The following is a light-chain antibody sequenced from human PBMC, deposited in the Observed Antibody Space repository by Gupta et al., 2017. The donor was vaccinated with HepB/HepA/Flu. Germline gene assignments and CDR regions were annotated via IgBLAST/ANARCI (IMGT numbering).Light chain of an antibody. CDR1: SSNIGNNA. V-gene: IGLV1-36*01. Sequence: QSVLTQPPSVSEAPRQRVTISCSGSSSNIGNNAVNWYQQLPGKDTKLLIEYDDLLPSGVSDRFSGYKAGTSAYPETSGLQSEDEADDYCAEWADSLNGWVFGGGTKLTVL. CDR3: AEWADSLNGWV. CDR2: YDD. J-gene: IGLJ3*02.